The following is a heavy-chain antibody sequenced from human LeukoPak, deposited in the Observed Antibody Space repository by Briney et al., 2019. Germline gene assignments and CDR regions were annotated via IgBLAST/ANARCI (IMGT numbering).Heavy chain of an antibody. CDR1: GGSISSSSYY. D-gene: IGHD6-13*01. J-gene: IGHJ6*03. V-gene: IGHV4-39*07. CDR2: IYYSGST. CDR3: ARGPPGNPYSSSWSYYYYMDV. Sequence: SETLSLTCTVSGGSISSSSYYWGWIRQPPGKGLEWIGSIYYSGSTNYNPSLKSRVTISVDTSKNQFSLKLSSVTAADTAVYYCARGPPGNPYSSSWSYYYYMDVWGKGTTVTVSS.